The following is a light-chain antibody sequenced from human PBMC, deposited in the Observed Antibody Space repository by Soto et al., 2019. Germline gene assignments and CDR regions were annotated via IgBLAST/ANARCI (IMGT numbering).Light chain of an antibody. Sequence: AIRMTQSPSSLSASTGDRVTITCRASQGISSYLAWYQQKPGKAPKLLIYAASTLQSGVPSRFSGSGSGTDFTLTISCLQSEDFATYYCLQHQTYPLSFGGGTRVEIK. CDR1: QGISSY. CDR3: LQHQTYPLS. J-gene: IGKJ4*01. CDR2: AAS. V-gene: IGKV1-8*01.